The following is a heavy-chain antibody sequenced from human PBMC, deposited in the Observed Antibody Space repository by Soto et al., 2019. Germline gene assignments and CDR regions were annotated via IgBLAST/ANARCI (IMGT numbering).Heavy chain of an antibody. J-gene: IGHJ6*02. V-gene: IGHV3-48*02. CDR3: ARVGEYCSGGSCYYYYYYGMDV. D-gene: IGHD2-15*01. CDR2: ISSSSSTI. CDR1: GFTFSSYS. Sequence: EVQLVESGGGLVQPGGSLRLSCADSGFTFSSYSMNWVRQAPGKGLEWVSYISSSSSTIYYADSVKGRFTISRDNAKNSLYLQMNSLRDEDTAVYYCARVGEYCSGGSCYYYYYYGMDVCGQGTTVTVSS.